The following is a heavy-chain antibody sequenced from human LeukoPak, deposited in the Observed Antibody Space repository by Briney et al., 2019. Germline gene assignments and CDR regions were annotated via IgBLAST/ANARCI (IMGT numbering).Heavy chain of an antibody. CDR1: GYTFTSYY. D-gene: IGHD4-17*01. V-gene: IGHV1-69*02. CDR2: IIPILGIV. J-gene: IGHJ4*02. CDR3: ASSTVTTSLVYFDY. Sequence: GASVKVSCKASGYTFTSYYMHWVRQAPGQGLEWMGRIIPILGIVNYAQKFQGRVTITADKSTSTAYMELSSLRSEDTAVYYCASSTVTTSLVYFDYWGQGTLVTVSS.